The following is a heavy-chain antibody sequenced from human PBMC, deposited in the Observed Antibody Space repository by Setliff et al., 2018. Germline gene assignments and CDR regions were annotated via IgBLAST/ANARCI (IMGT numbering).Heavy chain of an antibody. J-gene: IGHJ4*02. CDR1: GFTFSSYA. CDR3: AKASDSSGLLINPIFDY. Sequence: PGGSLRLSCAASGFTFSSYAMSWVRQAPGKGLEWVSAISGSGVSTYYADSVKGRFTISRDNSENTLYLQMNSLRAEDTAVYYCAKASDSSGLLINPIFDYWGQGTLVTVSS. V-gene: IGHV3-23*01. D-gene: IGHD3-22*01. CDR2: ISGSGVST.